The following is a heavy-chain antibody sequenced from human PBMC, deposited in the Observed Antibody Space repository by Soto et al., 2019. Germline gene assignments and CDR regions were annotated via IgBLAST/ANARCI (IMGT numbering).Heavy chain of an antibody. CDR2: MNPNTGNT. CDR1: GYTFTTYP. Sequence: ASVTVSCQASGYTFTTYPMHWVRQATGQGLEWMGWMNPNTGNTGYAQKFQGRVTMTRNTSISTAYMELSSLRSEDTAVYYCARGVFSGHVWGQGTTVTVSS. CDR3: ARGVFSGHV. J-gene: IGHJ6*02. V-gene: IGHV1-8*02.